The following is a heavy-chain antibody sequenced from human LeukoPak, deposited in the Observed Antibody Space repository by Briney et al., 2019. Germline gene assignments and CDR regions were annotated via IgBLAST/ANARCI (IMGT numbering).Heavy chain of an antibody. CDR2: INFDASAS. CDR1: GFTFSSFW. D-gene: IGHD1-1*01. V-gene: IGHV3-7*04. CDR3: TRVTTNGYFGY. J-gene: IGHJ4*02. Sequence: GGSLRLSCAASGFTFSSFWMGWVRQAPGKGLEWVASINFDASASHHVDSVNGRFTISRDNAKNSLYLQMSYLRAEDTAVYFCTRVTTNGYFGYWGQGTLVTVSS.